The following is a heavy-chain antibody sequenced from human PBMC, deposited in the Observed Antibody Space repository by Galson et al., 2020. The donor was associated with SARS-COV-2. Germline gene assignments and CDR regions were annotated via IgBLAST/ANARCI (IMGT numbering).Heavy chain of an antibody. J-gene: IGHJ4*02. Sequence: ETSETLSLTCTVSGGSISSSSYYWGWIRQPPGKGLEWIGSIYYSGSTYYNPSLKSRVTISVDTSKNQFSLKLSSVTAADTALYYCARITIFGVAGYYFDYWGQGTLVTVS. CDR1: GGSISSSSYY. D-gene: IGHD3-3*01. V-gene: IGHV4-39*07. CDR3: ARITIFGVAGYYFDY. CDR2: IYYSGST.